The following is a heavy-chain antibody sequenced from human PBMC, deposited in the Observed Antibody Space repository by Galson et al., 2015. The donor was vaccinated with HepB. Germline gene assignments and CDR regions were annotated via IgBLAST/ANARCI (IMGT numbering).Heavy chain of an antibody. D-gene: IGHD2-15*01. CDR1: GFTFDDYA. CDR2: ISWNSGSI. J-gene: IGHJ4*02. Sequence: SLRLSCAASGFTFDDYAMHWVRQAPGKGLEWVSGISWNSGSIGYADSVKGRFTISRDNAKNSLYLQMNSLRAEDTALYYCAKATRGVDSFDYWGQGTLVTVSS. V-gene: IGHV3-9*01. CDR3: AKATRGVDSFDY.